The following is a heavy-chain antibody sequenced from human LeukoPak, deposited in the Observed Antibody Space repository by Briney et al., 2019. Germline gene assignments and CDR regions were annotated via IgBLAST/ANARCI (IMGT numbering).Heavy chain of an antibody. D-gene: IGHD1-26*01. CDR2: MNGDGRII. J-gene: IGHJ4*02. V-gene: IGHV3-74*01. CDR1: GFPFISYW. Sequence: PGGSLRPSCAASGFPFISYWLHWVRQAPGKGLVWVARMNGDGRIITYADSVRGRFTISRDNAKKTLYLQMDSLRAEDTAVYYCTREGPGTGDWYFDSWGQGTLVTVSS. CDR3: TREGPGTGDWYFDS.